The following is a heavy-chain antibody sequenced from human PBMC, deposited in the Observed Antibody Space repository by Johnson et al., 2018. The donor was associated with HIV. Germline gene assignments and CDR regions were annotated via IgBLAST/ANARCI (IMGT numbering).Heavy chain of an antibody. D-gene: IGHD3-22*01. J-gene: IGHJ3*02. CDR1: GFTFSSYG. Sequence: QVLLVESGGGVVQPGGSLRLSCAASGFTFSSYGMHWVRQAPGKGLEWVAFILYDGNYKYYADSVKGRFTISRYNSKNTLYLQMSSLTAEDTAEYYCARSNSISMIVLVTGGAFDIWGQGTMVTVSS. CDR3: ARSNSISMIVLVTGGAFDI. CDR2: ILYDGNYK. V-gene: IGHV3-30*02.